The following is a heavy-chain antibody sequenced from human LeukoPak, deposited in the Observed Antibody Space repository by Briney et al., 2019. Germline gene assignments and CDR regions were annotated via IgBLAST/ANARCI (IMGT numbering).Heavy chain of an antibody. Sequence: KPSETLSLTCTVSGGSISSSSYYWGWIRQPPGKGLEWIGSIYYSGSTYYNPSLKSQVTISVDTSKNQFSLKLSSVTAADTAVYYCAREGDDFWSGYYRHNWFDPWGQGTLVTVSS. CDR3: AREGDDFWSGYYRHNWFDP. CDR2: IYYSGST. J-gene: IGHJ5*02. V-gene: IGHV4-39*02. CDR1: GGSISSSSYY. D-gene: IGHD3-3*01.